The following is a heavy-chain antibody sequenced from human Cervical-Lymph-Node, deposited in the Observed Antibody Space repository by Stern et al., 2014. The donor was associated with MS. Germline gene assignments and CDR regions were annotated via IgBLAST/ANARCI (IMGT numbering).Heavy chain of an antibody. D-gene: IGHD1-26*01. CDR1: GFVFRRYA. Sequence: QLVQSGGGVVQPGRSLRLSCAASGFVFRRYALHWVRQAPGKGLEWVALISYDGRDKYYTDSVKGRFTVSRDNSNNTVDLEMNSLRLEDTAVYYCAKGGSGSYLDWGQGSLVTVSS. J-gene: IGHJ4*02. CDR3: AKGGSGSYLD. V-gene: IGHV3-30*04. CDR2: ISYDGRDK.